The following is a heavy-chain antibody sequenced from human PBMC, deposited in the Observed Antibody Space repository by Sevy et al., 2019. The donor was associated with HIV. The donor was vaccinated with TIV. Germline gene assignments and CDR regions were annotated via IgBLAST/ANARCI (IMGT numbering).Heavy chain of an antibody. CDR3: ARSPPVVVAPGAPSWFDP. CDR1: GGSFSGYY. V-gene: IGHV4-34*01. CDR2: INHSGST. J-gene: IGHJ5*02. Sequence: GSLRLSCAVHGGSFSGYYWSWIRQPPGKGLEWIGEINHSGSTNYNPSLKSRVTISVDTSKKQFSLKLSSVTAADTAVYYCARSPPVVVAPGAPSWFDPWGQGTMVTVSS. D-gene: IGHD2-2*01.